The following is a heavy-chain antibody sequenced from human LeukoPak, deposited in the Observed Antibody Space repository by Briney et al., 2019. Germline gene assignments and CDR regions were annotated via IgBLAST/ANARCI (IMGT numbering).Heavy chain of an antibody. CDR1: GFTFSSYS. CDR2: ISGSSTYI. J-gene: IGHJ4*02. CDR3: ARASLSEIIAAEAFFDS. D-gene: IGHD6-13*01. V-gene: IGHV3-21*01. Sequence: GGSLRLSCAASGFTFSSYSMNWVRQAPGKGLEWVSSISGSSTYIYSANSLKGRFSISRDNAKNSLYLQMNSLRAEDTAVYFCARASLSEIIAAEAFFDSWGQGTLVTVSS.